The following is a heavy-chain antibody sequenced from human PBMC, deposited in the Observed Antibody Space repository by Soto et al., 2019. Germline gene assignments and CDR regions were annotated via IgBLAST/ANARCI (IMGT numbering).Heavy chain of an antibody. CDR1: GFTFDDYA. D-gene: IGHD3-9*01. Sequence: EVQLVESGGGLVQPGRSLRLSCAASGFTFDDYAIHWVRQAPGKGLEWVSGISASGGSTYYPGSVKGRFTISRDNSKNTLYLQMNSLRAEDTAVYYCAKDSYDILTGSWLFDYWGQGTLVTVSS. V-gene: IGHV3-23*04. J-gene: IGHJ4*02. CDR2: ISASGGST. CDR3: AKDSYDILTGSWLFDY.